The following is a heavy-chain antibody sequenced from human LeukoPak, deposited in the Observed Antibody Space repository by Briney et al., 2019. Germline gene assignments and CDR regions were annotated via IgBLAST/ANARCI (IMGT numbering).Heavy chain of an antibody. CDR1: GFTFSSYS. D-gene: IGHD3-10*01. CDR3: ALNGLGGTYYYGSGGSRDAFDI. J-gene: IGHJ3*02. CDR2: ISSSSSYI. Sequence: GGSLRLSCAASGFTFSSYSMNWVRQAPGKGLEWVSSISSSSSYIYYADSVKGRFTISRDNAKNSLYLQMNSLRAEDTAVYYCALNGLGGTYYYGSGGSRDAFDIWGQGTMVTVSS. V-gene: IGHV3-21*01.